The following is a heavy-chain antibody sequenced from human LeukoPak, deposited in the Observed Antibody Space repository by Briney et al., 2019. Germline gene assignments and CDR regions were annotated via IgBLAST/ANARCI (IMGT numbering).Heavy chain of an antibody. CDR1: GYSINSAYY. CDR3: ARLTPGKNWFDP. V-gene: IGHV4-38-2*01. J-gene: IGHJ5*02. D-gene: IGHD3-10*01. CDR2: MYHSGIT. Sequence: PSETLSLTCAVSGYSINSAYYWGWIRQPPGQGVEWIGSMYHSGITYYNPSLKSRVTISVDTSKNQFSLKLNSVTAADTAVYYCARLTPGKNWFDPWGQGTLVTVSS.